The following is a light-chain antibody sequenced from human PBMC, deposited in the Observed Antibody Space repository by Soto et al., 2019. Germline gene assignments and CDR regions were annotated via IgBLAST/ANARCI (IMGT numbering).Light chain of an antibody. CDR3: QQYLNPPHT. CDR2: WAS. J-gene: IGKJ1*01. CDR1: RSVLYSPNNKNY. V-gene: IGKV4-1*01. Sequence: DIVMTQSPDYLAVSLGERATTNCKPSRSVLYSPNNKNYLAWYQQKPGQPPKLLIYWASTRESVVPDRFSGSGSGTDFTLTITSLQAEDVAVYYCQQYLNPPHTCGQGTKVEIK.